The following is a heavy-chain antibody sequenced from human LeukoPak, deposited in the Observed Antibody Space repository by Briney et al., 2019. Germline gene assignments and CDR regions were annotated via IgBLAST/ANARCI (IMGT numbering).Heavy chain of an antibody. J-gene: IGHJ4*02. CDR3: ATAVFGVVIIPNYFDY. CDR1: GYTLTELC. CDR2: FDPEDGET. Sequence: ASVKVSCKVSGYTLTELCMHWVRQAPGKGLEWMGGFDPEDGETIYAQKFQGRVTMTEDTSTDTAYMELSSLRSEDTAVYYCATAVFGVVIIPNYFDYWGQGTLVTVSS. V-gene: IGHV1-24*01. D-gene: IGHD3-3*01.